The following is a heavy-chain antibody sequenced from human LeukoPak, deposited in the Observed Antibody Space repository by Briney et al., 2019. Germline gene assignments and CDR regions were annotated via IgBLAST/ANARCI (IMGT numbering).Heavy chain of an antibody. V-gene: IGHV4-59*01. Sequence: KASQTLSLTCTVSGGSIRSYYWSWIRQPPGKGLEWIGYIYYSGSTNYNPSLKSRVSISVDTSKNQFSLELSSVTAADTAVYYCARTGSTVTMLYPFDHWGQGTLVTVSS. J-gene: IGHJ4*02. CDR1: GGSIRSYY. CDR2: IYYSGST. D-gene: IGHD4-17*01. CDR3: ARTGSTVTMLYPFDH.